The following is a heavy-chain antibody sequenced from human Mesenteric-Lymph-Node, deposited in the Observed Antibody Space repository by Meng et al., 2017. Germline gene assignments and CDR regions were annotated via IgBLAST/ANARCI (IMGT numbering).Heavy chain of an antibody. Sequence: ASVKVSCKASGYTFTDFYMFWVRQAPGQGLEWMGWINPNTDATNYAQKLQGRVTMTRDTSISTAYLELNRLGSDDPAVYYCARDRIGVFDAFDIWGQGTMVTVSS. CDR2: INPNTDAT. V-gene: IGHV1-2*02. CDR1: GYTFTDFY. J-gene: IGHJ3*02. D-gene: IGHD3-3*01. CDR3: ARDRIGVFDAFDI.